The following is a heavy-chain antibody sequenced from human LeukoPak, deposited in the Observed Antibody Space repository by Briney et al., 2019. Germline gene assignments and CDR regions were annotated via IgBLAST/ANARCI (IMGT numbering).Heavy chain of an antibody. J-gene: IGHJ4*02. V-gene: IGHV4-30-4*07. Sequence: SETLSLTCAVSGGSISSGGYSWSWIRQPPGKGLEWIGYICYSGSTYYNPSLKSRVTISVDTSKNQFSLKLSSVTAADTAVYYCARGYSSGWNYFDYWGQGTLVTVSS. CDR3: ARGYSSGWNYFDY. CDR2: ICYSGST. CDR1: GGSISSGGYS. D-gene: IGHD6-19*01.